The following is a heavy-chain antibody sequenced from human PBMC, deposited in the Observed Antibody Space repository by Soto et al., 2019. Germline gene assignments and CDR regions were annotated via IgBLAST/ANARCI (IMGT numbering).Heavy chain of an antibody. CDR1: GASISSDDYY. D-gene: IGHD2-15*01. CDR2: IYYNGNT. J-gene: IGHJ6*02. CDR3: ARHKDCSGGSCNAVGYYYGLDV. Sequence: SETLSLTCTVSGASISSDDYYWAWIRQPPGKGLEWIGYIYYNGNTYYTPSLKSRVSISADTSMNQFSLRLNSVTPADTAVYYCARHKDCSGGSCNAVGYYYGLDVRGQGTTVT. V-gene: IGHV4-30-4*01.